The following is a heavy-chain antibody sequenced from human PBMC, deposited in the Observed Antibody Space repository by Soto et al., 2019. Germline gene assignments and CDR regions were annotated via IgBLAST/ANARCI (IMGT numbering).Heavy chain of an antibody. CDR2: MNPNSGNT. CDR1: AYTFTSYD. J-gene: IGHJ3*02. D-gene: IGHD1-1*01. CDR3: ARVRYGMEAFDI. Sequence: SVKVSCKASAYTFTSYDINWVRQATGQGLEWMGWMNPNSGNTGYAQKFQGRVTMTRNTSISTAYMELSSLRSEDTAVYYCARVRYGMEAFDIWGQGTMVTVS. V-gene: IGHV1-8*01.